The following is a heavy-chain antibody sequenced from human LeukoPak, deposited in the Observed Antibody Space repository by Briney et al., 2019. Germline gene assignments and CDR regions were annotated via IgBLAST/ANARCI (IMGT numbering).Heavy chain of an antibody. CDR3: ARQGRSGASYSVLDS. V-gene: IGHV6-1*01. Sequence: SQTLSLTCAISGDSVSSNSAAWNWIRQSPSRGLEWLGRTFYRSSWYNDYTLSLRGRITVDPDTSKNQFSLQLNSVSPEDTAVYYCARQGRSGASYSVLDSWGQGTLVTVSS. J-gene: IGHJ4*02. CDR1: GDSVSSNSAA. D-gene: IGHD1-26*01. CDR2: TFYRSSWYN.